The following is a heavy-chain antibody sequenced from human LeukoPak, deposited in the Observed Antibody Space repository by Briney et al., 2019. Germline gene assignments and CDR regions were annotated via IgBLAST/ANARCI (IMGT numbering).Heavy chain of an antibody. D-gene: IGHD3-16*01. CDR3: AREWITNPFAPLGV. CDR2: IYYSGST. Sequence: PSETLSLTCTVSSGSISSYYWSWIRQPPGRGLEWIGYIYYSGSTYYNPSLKSRVTISVDTSKNQFSLKLSSVTAADTAVYYCAREWITNPFAPLGVWGKGTTVTVSS. J-gene: IGHJ6*04. CDR1: SGSISSYY. V-gene: IGHV4-59*06.